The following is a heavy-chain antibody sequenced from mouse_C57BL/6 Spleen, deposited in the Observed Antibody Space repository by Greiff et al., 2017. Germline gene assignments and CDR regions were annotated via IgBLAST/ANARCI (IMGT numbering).Heavy chain of an antibody. Sequence: QVQLQQPGAELVKPGASVKLSCKASGYTFTSYWMHWVKQRPGQGLEWIGMIHPNSGSTNYNEKFKSKATLTVDKSSSTAYMQLSSLTSEDSAVYYCARLGNYYGSSLDYWGQGTTLTVSS. D-gene: IGHD1-1*01. CDR1: GYTFTSYW. V-gene: IGHV1-64*01. CDR3: ARLGNYYGSSLDY. J-gene: IGHJ2*01. CDR2: IHPNSGST.